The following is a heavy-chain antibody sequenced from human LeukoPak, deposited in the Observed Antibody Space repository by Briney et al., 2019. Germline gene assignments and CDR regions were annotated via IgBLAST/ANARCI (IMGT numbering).Heavy chain of an antibody. Sequence: PGGSLRLSCEASGFTFNNYWMSWFRQAPGKGREWVANIKKDESEKNYVDSVKGRFTISRDNVKNSLYLQMDSLRAEDTAVYSCARVNDYDSGSLYRPIDYWGQGTLVTVSS. D-gene: IGHD3-10*01. CDR2: IKKDESEK. V-gene: IGHV3-7*01. CDR3: ARVNDYDSGSLYRPIDY. CDR1: GFTFNNYW. J-gene: IGHJ4*02.